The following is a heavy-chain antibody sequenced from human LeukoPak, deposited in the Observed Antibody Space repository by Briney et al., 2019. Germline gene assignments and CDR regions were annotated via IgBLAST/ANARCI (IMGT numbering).Heavy chain of an antibody. CDR3: AREHSCGVIDK. V-gene: IGHV4-59*01. CDR1: GGSISDYY. D-gene: IGHD1-26*01. J-gene: IGHJ4*02. Sequence: SETLSLTCTVSGGSISDYYWSWIRQPPGKGLEWIGYIYYTGNTNYNPSLKSRVTTSVDTSNNQFSLRLSSVTAADTAVYYCAREHSCGVIDKWGQGTLVTVSS. CDR2: IYYTGNT.